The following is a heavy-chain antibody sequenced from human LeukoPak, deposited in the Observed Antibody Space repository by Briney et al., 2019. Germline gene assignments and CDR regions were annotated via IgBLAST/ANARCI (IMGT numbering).Heavy chain of an antibody. CDR2: IYYSGST. V-gene: IGHV4-39*01. CDR3: ARQRGTYAFSDY. D-gene: IGHD2-15*01. J-gene: IGHJ4*02. Sequence: PSETLSLTCTVPGGSISSSSYYWGWIRQPPGKGLEWIGSIYYSGSTYYNPSLKSRVTISVDTSKNQFSLKLSSVIAADTAVYYCARQRGTYAFSDYWGQGTLVTVSS. CDR1: GGSISSSSYY.